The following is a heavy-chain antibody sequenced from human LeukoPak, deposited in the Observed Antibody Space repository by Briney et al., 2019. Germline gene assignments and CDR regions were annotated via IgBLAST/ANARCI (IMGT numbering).Heavy chain of an antibody. J-gene: IGHJ4*02. CDR2: ISGSGGST. CDR1: GFTFSSYA. Sequence: PGGSLRLSCAASGFTFSSYAMSWVRQAPGKGLEWVSAISGSGGSTYYADSVKGRLTISRDNSKNTLYLQMNSLRAEDTAVYYCAKDLTGYSSSWIPDYWGQGTLVTVSS. CDR3: AKDLTGYSSSWIPDY. V-gene: IGHV3-23*01. D-gene: IGHD6-13*01.